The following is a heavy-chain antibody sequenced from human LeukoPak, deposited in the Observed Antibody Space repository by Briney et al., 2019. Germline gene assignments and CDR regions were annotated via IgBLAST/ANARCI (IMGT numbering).Heavy chain of an antibody. CDR2: IYYSGTT. V-gene: IGHV4-31*03. D-gene: IGHD1-26*01. Sequence: PSETLSLTCTVSGGSISSGGYYWSWIRQHPGKGLEWIGYIYYSGTTYYNPSLKSRITISVDMSKNQFSLKVSSVTAADTAVYYCARDSSGKIDYWGQGTLVTVSS. CDR3: ARDSSGKIDY. CDR1: GGSISSGGYY. J-gene: IGHJ4*02.